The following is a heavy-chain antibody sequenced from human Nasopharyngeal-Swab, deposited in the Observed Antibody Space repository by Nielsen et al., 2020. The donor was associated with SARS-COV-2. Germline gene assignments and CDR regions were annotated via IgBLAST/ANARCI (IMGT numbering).Heavy chain of an antibody. J-gene: IGHJ4*02. CDR3: AKVGFRSITGTSPLEY. Sequence: GGSLRLSCAASGFTFSSYAMSWVRQAPGKGLEWVSAISGRGGSTYYADSVKGRFTLSRDNSKNTLYLQMNSLRAEDTAVHYCAKVGFRSITGTSPLEYWGQGTLVTVSS. D-gene: IGHD1-20*01. CDR1: GFTFSSYA. CDR2: ISGRGGST. V-gene: IGHV3-23*01.